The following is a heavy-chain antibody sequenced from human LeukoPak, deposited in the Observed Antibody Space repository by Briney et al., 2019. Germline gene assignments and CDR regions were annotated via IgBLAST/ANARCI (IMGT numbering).Heavy chain of an antibody. Sequence: GGSLRLSCAASGFTFSSYSMNWGRQAPGKGLEWVSSISSSSSYIYYADSVKGRFTISRDNAKNSLYLQMNSLRAEDTAVYYCARDGLERDAFDIWGQGTMVTVSS. CDR1: GFTFSSYS. J-gene: IGHJ3*02. V-gene: IGHV3-21*01. CDR2: ISSSSSYI. D-gene: IGHD1-1*01. CDR3: ARDGLERDAFDI.